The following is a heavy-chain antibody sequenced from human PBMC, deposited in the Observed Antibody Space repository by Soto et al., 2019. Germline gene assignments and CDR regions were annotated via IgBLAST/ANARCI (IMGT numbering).Heavy chain of an antibody. V-gene: IGHV3-9*01. D-gene: IGHD4-17*01. Sequence: GGSLRLSCAASGFTFDDYAMHWVRQAPGKGLEWVSGISWNSGSIGYADSVKGRFTISRDNAKNSLYLQMNSLRAEDTALYYCAKDMGLTVTDYYYGMDVWRQGTTVTVSS. CDR3: AKDMGLTVTDYYYGMDV. CDR2: ISWNSGSI. CDR1: GFTFDDYA. J-gene: IGHJ6*02.